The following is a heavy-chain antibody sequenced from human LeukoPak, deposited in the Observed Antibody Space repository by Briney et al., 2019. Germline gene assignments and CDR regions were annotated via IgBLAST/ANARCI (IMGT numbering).Heavy chain of an antibody. CDR3: AREEVGASFDF. Sequence: GGSLRLSCAVSGFTFSSYEMNWVRQAPGKGLEWVSYIGSSGSTMYYADSVKGRFTISRDNAKNSLFLQMNSLRAEDTAAYYCAREEVGASFDFWGQGALVTVSS. D-gene: IGHD1-26*01. CDR1: GFTFSSYE. J-gene: IGHJ4*02. V-gene: IGHV3-48*03. CDR2: IGSSGSTM.